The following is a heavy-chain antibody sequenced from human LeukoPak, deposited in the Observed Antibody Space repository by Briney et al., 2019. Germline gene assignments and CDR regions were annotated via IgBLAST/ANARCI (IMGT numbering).Heavy chain of an antibody. D-gene: IGHD3-22*01. Sequence: SETLSLTCTVSGGSLSSYYWSWIRQPPGKGLEWIGYIYYSGSTNYNPSLKSRVTISVDTSKNQFSLKLSSVTAADTAVYYCARDTYYFDSSAQGYYYYMDVWGEGTTVTVSS. CDR3: ARDTYYFDSSAQGYYYYMDV. J-gene: IGHJ6*03. V-gene: IGHV4-59*01. CDR2: IYYSGST. CDR1: GGSLSSYY.